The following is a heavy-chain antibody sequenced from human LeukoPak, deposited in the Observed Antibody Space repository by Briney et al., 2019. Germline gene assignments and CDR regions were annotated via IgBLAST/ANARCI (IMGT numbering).Heavy chain of an antibody. CDR1: GFTVSRNY. CDR3: ARPVIAVAGKYYYYYYMDV. Sequence: GGSLRLSCAASGFTVSRNYMSWVRQAPGKGLEWVSVIYSGGSTYYADSVKGRFTISRDNSKNTLYLQMNSLRAEDTAVYYCARPVIAVAGKYYYYYYMDVWGKGTTVTVSS. J-gene: IGHJ6*03. V-gene: IGHV3-53*01. CDR2: IYSGGST. D-gene: IGHD6-19*01.